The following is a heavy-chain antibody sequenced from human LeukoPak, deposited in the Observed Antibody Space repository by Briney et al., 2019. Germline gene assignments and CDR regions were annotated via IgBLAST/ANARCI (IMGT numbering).Heavy chain of an antibody. CDR3: ASFRTGYSYYFDY. V-gene: IGHV3-21*01. D-gene: IGHD3/OR15-3a*01. Sequence: GGSLRLSCVASGFTFSDYNMNWVRQTPGRGLEWVSSISPSGRSISYADSVKGRFTISRDNAKNSLYLQMSSLRAEDTAVYYCASFRTGYSYYFDYWGQGILVTVSS. CDR1: GFTFSDYN. J-gene: IGHJ4*02. CDR2: ISPSGRSI.